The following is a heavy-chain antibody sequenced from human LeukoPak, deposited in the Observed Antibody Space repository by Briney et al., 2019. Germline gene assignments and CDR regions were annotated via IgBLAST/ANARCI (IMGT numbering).Heavy chain of an antibody. CDR1: GGTFSSYA. Sequence: ASVKVSCKASGGTFSSYAISWVRQAPGQGLEWMGGIIPIFGTANYAQKFQGRVTITADKSTSTAYMELSSLRAEDTAVYYCAKDKYDAAAGPVDCWGQGTLVTVSS. CDR2: IIPIFGTA. V-gene: IGHV1-69*06. J-gene: IGHJ4*02. D-gene: IGHD6-13*01. CDR3: AKDKYDAAAGPVDC.